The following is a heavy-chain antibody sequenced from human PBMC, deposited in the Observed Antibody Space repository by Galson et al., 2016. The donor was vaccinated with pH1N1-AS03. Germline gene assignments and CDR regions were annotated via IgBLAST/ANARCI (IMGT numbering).Heavy chain of an antibody. D-gene: IGHD3-22*01. V-gene: IGHV1-69*13. Sequence: SVKVSCKASTDNFVDYGISWVRQAPGQGLEWMGGIVPFSVTTDYAQKFQGRISITADESTSTAYMELSSLTSEDTAVYYCARDRYHGLPGDYYESAYWGQGTLVTFSS. J-gene: IGHJ4*02. CDR1: TDNFVDYG. CDR2: IVPFSVTT. CDR3: ARDRYHGLPGDYYESAY.